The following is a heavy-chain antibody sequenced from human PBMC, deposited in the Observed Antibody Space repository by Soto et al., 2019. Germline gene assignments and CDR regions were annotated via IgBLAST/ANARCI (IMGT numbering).Heavy chain of an antibody. Sequence: PSETLSLTCAVYGGSFGVYYWSWIGQPPGKGLEWIGEINHSGSTNYNPSLKSRVTISVDTSKNQFSLKLSSVTAADTAVYYCARDRAGRWLQGLTGGRSGYYYGMDVWGQGTTVTVSS. J-gene: IGHJ6*02. CDR1: GGSFGVYY. V-gene: IGHV4-34*01. CDR3: ARDRAGRWLQGLTGGRSGYYYGMDV. D-gene: IGHD3-16*01. CDR2: INHSGST.